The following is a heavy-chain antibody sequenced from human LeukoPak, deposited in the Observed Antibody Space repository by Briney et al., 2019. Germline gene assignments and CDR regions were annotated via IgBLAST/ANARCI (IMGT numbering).Heavy chain of an antibody. CDR1: GYTFTSYD. CDR3: ASSYSGYHY. Sequence: ASVKVSCKASGYTFTSYDISWVRQAPGQGLEWMGGFIPNLSIAHYAQKFKARVTITADESTTTVYMELRSLRSEDTAVYYCASSYSGYHYWGQGTLVTVSS. V-gene: IGHV1-69*10. J-gene: IGHJ4*02. CDR2: FIPNLSIA. D-gene: IGHD5-12*01.